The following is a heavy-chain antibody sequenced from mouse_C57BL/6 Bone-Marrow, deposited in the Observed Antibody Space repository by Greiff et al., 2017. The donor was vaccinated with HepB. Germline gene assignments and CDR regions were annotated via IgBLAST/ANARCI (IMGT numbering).Heavy chain of an antibody. CDR3: ARSSLLSLYYFDY. V-gene: IGHV1-50*01. Sequence: QVQLQQPGAELVKPGASVKLSCKASGYTFTSYWMQWVKQRPGQGLEWIGEIDPSDSYTNYNQKFKGKATLTVDTSSSTAYMQLSSLTSEDSAVYYCARSSLLSLYYFDYWGQGTTLTVSS. D-gene: IGHD2-10*01. CDR1: GYTFTSYW. CDR2: IDPSDSYT. J-gene: IGHJ2*01.